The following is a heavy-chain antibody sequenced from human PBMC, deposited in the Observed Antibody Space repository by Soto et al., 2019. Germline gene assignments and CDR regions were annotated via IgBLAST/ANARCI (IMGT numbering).Heavy chain of an antibody. CDR1: GFTFSSYA. V-gene: IGHV3-23*01. J-gene: IGHJ5*02. D-gene: IGHD1-26*01. CDR3: AKDPRRGGSYPTWLDP. CDR2: NSGSGGST. Sequence: EVQLLESGGGLVQPGGSLRLSCAASGFTFSSYAMSWVRQAPGKGLEWVSANSGSGGSTYYADSVKGRFTISRDNSKNTLDLQMNSLRAEDTAVYYCAKDPRRGGSYPTWLDPWGQGTLVTVSS.